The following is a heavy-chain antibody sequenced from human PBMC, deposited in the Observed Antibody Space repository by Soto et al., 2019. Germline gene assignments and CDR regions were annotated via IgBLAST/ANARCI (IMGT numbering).Heavy chain of an antibody. D-gene: IGHD1-26*01. Sequence: ALVKVPRKTSCYTLPTHGITWVRPAPGQGPYWVGWINPSNGNTKSRPTVRGRVTMTIDISSSTAYMEVKILRSDDMADYYCARVSSWELRFFDFWGQGTLVTVSS. V-gene: IGHV1-18*03. CDR3: ARVSSWELRFFDF. J-gene: IGHJ4*02. CDR2: INPSNGNT. CDR1: CYTLPTHG.